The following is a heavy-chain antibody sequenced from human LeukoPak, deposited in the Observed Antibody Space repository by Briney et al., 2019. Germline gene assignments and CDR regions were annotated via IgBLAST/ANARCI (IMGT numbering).Heavy chain of an antibody. J-gene: IGHJ3*02. D-gene: IGHD4-23*01. V-gene: IGHV1-2*02. Sequence: ASVKVSCKASGYTFTGYYMHWVRQAPGQGLEWMGWINPNSGGTNYAQKFQGRVTMTRDTSISTAYMELSRLRTDDTAVYYCASIRTTVVTPGDAFDIWGQGTMVTVSS. CDR1: GYTFTGYY. CDR2: INPNSGGT. CDR3: ASIRTTVVTPGDAFDI.